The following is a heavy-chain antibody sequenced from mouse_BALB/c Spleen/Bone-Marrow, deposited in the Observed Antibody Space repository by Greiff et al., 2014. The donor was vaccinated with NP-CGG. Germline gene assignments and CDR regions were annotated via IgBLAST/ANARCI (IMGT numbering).Heavy chain of an antibody. CDR1: GFNIKDTY. CDR2: IDPANGNT. V-gene: IGHV14-3*02. J-gene: IGHJ3*01. CDR3: ARNYGYGKSFAY. Sequence: DVQLQESGAELVKPGASVKLSCTASGFNIKDTYMHWVKQRPEQGLEWIGRIDPANGNTKYDPKFQGKATITADTSSNTAYLQLSSLTSEDTAVYYCARNYGYGKSFAYWAKGLWSLSLQ. D-gene: IGHD2-2*01.